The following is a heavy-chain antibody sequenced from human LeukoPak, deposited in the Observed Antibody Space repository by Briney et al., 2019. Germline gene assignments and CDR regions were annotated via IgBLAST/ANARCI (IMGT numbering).Heavy chain of an antibody. J-gene: IGHJ4*02. Sequence: PGGSLRLSCAASGFTLRSYSMNWVRQAPGKGLEWVSSISSSSSYIYYADSVKGRFTISRDNAKNSLYLQMNSLRAEDTAVYYCARDLRDYYDSSGYYNRYFDYWGQGTLVTVSS. CDR3: ARDLRDYYDSSGYYNRYFDY. D-gene: IGHD3-22*01. CDR1: GFTLRSYS. CDR2: ISSSSSYI. V-gene: IGHV3-21*01.